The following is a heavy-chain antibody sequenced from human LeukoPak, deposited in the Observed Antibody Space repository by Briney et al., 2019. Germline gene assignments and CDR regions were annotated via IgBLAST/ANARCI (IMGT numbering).Heavy chain of an antibody. CDR3: ARVIMVRGTPPYYYYYGMDV. CDR1: GFTFSSYW. J-gene: IGHJ6*02. CDR2: INSDGSST. D-gene: IGHD3-10*01. Sequence: GSLRLSCAASGFTFSSYWMHWVRQAPGKGLVWVSRINSDGSSTSYADSVKGRFTISRDNAKNTLYLQMNSLRAEDTAVYYCARVIMVRGTPPYYYYYGMDVWGQGTTVTVSS. V-gene: IGHV3-74*01.